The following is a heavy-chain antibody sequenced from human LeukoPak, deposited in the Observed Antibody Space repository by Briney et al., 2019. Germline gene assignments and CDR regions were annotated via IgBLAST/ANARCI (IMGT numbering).Heavy chain of an antibody. Sequence: GGSLRLSCAASGFTFSSYEMNWVRQAPGKGLEWVSYISSSGSTIYYADSVKGRFTISRDNAKNSLYLQMNSLRAEDTAVYYCAELGIAMTGGVWGKGTTVTISS. D-gene: IGHD3-10*02. CDR1: GFTFSSYE. CDR3: AELGIAMTGGV. V-gene: IGHV3-48*03. J-gene: IGHJ6*04. CDR2: ISSSGSTI.